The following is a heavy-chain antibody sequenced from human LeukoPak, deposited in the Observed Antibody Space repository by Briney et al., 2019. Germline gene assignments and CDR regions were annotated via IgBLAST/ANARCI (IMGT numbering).Heavy chain of an antibody. CDR1: GFTFSSYW. Sequence: PGGSLRLSCTASGFTFSSYWMHWVRQAPGKGLVWVSRINSDGSTTSYADSVKGRFTISRDNAKNTLYLQMNSLRAEDTAVYYCARRGGRDYGDYHWYFDLWGRGTLVTVSS. J-gene: IGHJ2*01. CDR3: ARRGGRDYGDYHWYFDL. D-gene: IGHD4-17*01. V-gene: IGHV3-74*01. CDR2: INSDGSTT.